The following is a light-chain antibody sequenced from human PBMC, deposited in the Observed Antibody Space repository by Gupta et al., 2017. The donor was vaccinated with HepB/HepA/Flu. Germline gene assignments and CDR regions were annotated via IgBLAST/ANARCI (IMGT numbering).Light chain of an antibody. CDR2: GAS. J-gene: IGKJ1*01. V-gene: IGKV3-20*01. CDR3: QQYGSSQWT. Sequence: VLTQSPGTLSLSPGERATLSCRASQSVSSRYLDWYQQKRGQAPRLLIYGASSRATGIPDRFSGSGSGTDFTLTISRLEPEDFAVYYCQQYGSSQWTFGQGTKVEIK. CDR1: QSVSSRY.